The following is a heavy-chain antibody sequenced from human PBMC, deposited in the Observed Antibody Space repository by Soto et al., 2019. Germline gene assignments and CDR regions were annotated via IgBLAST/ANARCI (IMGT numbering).Heavy chain of an antibody. CDR2: IWYDGSNK. CDR1: GFTFISYG. CDR3: ARRIAAYYYYYYGMDV. V-gene: IGHV3-33*01. J-gene: IGHJ6*02. Sequence: PGGSLRLSCAASGFTFISYGMHWVRQAPGKGLEWVAVIWYDGSNKYYADSVKGRFTISRDNSKNTLYLQMNSLRAEDTAVYYCARRIAAYYYYYYGMDVWGQGTTVTVSS. D-gene: IGHD6-13*01.